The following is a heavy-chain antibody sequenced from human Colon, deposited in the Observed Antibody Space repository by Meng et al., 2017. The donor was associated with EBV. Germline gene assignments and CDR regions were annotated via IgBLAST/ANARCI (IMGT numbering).Heavy chain of an antibody. CDR2: INTNTGNP. CDR1: GYTFTSYA. Sequence: QVTLVQSGFELKTPWPTVKVTCKAPGYTFTSYAMNWVRQAPGQGLEWMGWINTNTGNPTYAQGFTGRFVFSLDTSVSTAYLQISSLKAEDTAVYYCARDKIAVAGITGDYWGQGTLVTVSS. V-gene: IGHV7-4-1*02. J-gene: IGHJ4*02. CDR3: ARDKIAVAGITGDY. D-gene: IGHD6-19*01.